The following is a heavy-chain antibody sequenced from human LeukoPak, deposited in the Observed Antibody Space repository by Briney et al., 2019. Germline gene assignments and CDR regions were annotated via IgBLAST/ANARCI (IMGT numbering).Heavy chain of an antibody. D-gene: IGHD3-3*01. J-gene: IGHJ4*02. V-gene: IGHV3-23*01. CDR2: VSGSGRTT. Sequence: GGSLRLSCATSGFTFSTYAMSCVRQAPGKGLEWVSVVSGSGRTTYYADSVKGRFTISRDNSKSTMYVQMNSLRVEDTAVYYCANWREGVRPDFESWGQGTLVTVSP. CDR3: ANWREGVRPDFES. CDR1: GFTFSTYA.